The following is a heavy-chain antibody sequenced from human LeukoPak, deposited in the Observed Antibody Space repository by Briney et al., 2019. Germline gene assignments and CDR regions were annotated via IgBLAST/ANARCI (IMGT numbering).Heavy chain of an antibody. D-gene: IGHD3-3*01. CDR2: IYYSGST. CDR1: GGSLSSSSYY. Sequence: SETLSLTYTVSGGSLSSSSYYWGWIRQPPGKGLEWIGSIYYSGSTYYNPSLKSRVTISVDTSKNQFSLKLSSVTAADTAVYYCASLPPRYYDFWSGYYPPAYWGQGTLVTVSS. J-gene: IGHJ4*02. CDR3: ASLPPRYYDFWSGYYPPAY. V-gene: IGHV4-39*07.